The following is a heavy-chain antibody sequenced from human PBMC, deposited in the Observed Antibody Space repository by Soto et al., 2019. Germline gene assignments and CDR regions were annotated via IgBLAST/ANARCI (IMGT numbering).Heavy chain of an antibody. V-gene: IGHV5-51*01. CDR2: IYPGDSDT. D-gene: IGHD3-10*01. Sequence: GESVKISCKGSGYSFTSYWIGWVRQMPGKGLEWMGIIYPGDSDTRYSPSFQGQVTISADKSISTAYLQWSSLKASDTAMYYCARHGVRGFDYYYGMDVWGQGTTVTVSS. CDR1: GYSFTSYW. J-gene: IGHJ6*02. CDR3: ARHGVRGFDYYYGMDV.